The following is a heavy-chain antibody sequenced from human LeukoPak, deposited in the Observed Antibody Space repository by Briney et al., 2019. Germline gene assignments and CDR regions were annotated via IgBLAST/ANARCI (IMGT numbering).Heavy chain of an antibody. J-gene: IGHJ4*02. CDR3: ARGGDDIVVVPAATSPLFDY. V-gene: IGHV3-11*01. Sequence: PGGSLRLSCAASGFTFSDYYMSWIRQAPGKGLEWVSYISSSGSTIYYADSVKGRFTISRDNAKNSLYLQMNSLRAEDTAVYYCARGGDDIVVVPAATSPLFDYWGQGTLVTVSS. D-gene: IGHD2-2*01. CDR2: ISSSGSTI. CDR1: GFTFSDYY.